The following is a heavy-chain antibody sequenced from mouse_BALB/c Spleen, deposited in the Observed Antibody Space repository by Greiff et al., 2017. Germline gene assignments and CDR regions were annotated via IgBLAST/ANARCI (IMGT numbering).Heavy chain of an antibody. D-gene: IGHD3-1*01. CDR1: GFTFSDYG. V-gene: IGHV5-15*02. CDR3: ARTARATSGFAY. J-gene: IGHJ3*01. CDR2: ISNLAYSI. Sequence: EVQGVESGGGLVQPGGSRKLSCAASGFTFSDYGMAWVRQSPGKGPEWVAFISNLAYSIYYADTVTGRFTISRENAKNTLYLEMSSLRSEDTAMYYCARTARATSGFAYWGQGTLVTVSA.